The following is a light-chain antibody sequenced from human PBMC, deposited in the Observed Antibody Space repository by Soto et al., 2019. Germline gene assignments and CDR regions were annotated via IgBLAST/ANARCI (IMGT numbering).Light chain of an antibody. V-gene: IGKV3-20*01. CDR2: GAS. CDR1: QSVSNNY. Sequence: EIVFTQAPGTLSLSPGARATLSCRASQSVSNNYLAWYQQKPGQAPRLLIYGASNRATGIPDRFIVIGSGTEFTLAISRMEPEDFAVDDCQQYGSSGTFCQGTKVDIK. J-gene: IGKJ1*01. CDR3: QQYGSSGT.